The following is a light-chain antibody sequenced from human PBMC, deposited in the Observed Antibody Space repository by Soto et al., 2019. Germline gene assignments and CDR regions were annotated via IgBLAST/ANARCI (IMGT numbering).Light chain of an antibody. J-gene: IGKJ1*01. CDR2: DAS. Sequence: DIKMPQSPSSLSASLGGRVTITCRASQSISSWLAWYKQKPGKAPKLLIYDASSLESGVPSRFIGSGSGTEFTLTISSLQPEDFATDDCQHYNSYGTFGQGTKVDI. CDR1: QSISSW. V-gene: IGKV1-5*01. CDR3: QHYNSYGT.